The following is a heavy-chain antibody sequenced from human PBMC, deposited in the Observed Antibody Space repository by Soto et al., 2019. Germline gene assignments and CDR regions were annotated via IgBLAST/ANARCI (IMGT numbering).Heavy chain of an antibody. V-gene: IGHV3-30*03. J-gene: IGHJ6*02. D-gene: IGHD3-3*01. CDR3: ATSYDLYGMAV. CDR2: ISYDGSNK. CDR1: GFTFSSYG. Sequence: GGSLRLSCAASGFTFSSYGMHWVRQAPGKGLEWVAVISYDGSNKYYADSVKGRFTISRDNSKNTLYLQMNSLRAEDTAVYYCATSYDLYGMAVWGQGTTVTVSS.